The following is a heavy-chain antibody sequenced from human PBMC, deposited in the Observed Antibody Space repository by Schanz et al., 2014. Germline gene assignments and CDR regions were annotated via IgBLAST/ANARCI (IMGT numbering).Heavy chain of an antibody. V-gene: IGHV3-30*02. Sequence: VQVVESGGGVVQPGGSLRLSCAASGFTFTSYSMHWVRQAPGRGLEWVAFIRYDGSSKYYADSVRGRFTISRDDSKNTLYLQMNSLRPEDTAVYYCAKEDRNHNSDYVYWGQGTLVSVSS. CDR1: GFTFTSYS. CDR2: IRYDGSSK. J-gene: IGHJ4*02. D-gene: IGHD3-22*01. CDR3: AKEDRNHNSDYVY.